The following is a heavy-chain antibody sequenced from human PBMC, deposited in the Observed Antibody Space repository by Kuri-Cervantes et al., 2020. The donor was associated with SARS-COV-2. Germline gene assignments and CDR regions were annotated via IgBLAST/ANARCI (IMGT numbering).Heavy chain of an antibody. V-gene: IGHV4-61*02. D-gene: IGHD3-22*01. J-gene: IGHJ4*02. CDR2: IYTSGGT. CDR3: ASGGSSGYFNY. Sequence: SETLSLTCTVSGGSISSGSYYWSWIRQPAGKGLERIGRIYTSGGTNYNPSLKSRVTISVDTSKNQFSLKLSSVTAADTAVYYCASGGSSGYFNYWGQGTLVTVSS. CDR1: GGSISSGSYY.